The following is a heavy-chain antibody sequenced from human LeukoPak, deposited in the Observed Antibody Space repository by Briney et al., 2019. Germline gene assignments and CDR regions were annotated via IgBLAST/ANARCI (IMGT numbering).Heavy chain of an antibody. V-gene: IGHV4-59*01. CDR3: ARNYDNSGYTAFGY. D-gene: IGHD3-22*01. J-gene: IGHJ4*02. CDR1: GGSISSYY. CDR2: IYSSGST. Sequence: SQTLSLTCTVSGGSISSYYWSWIRQSPGKGLEGIGHIYSSGSTNYNPSLKSRVTISIDTSKNQFSLKLSSVTAADTALYYCARNYDNSGYTAFGYWGRGTLVTVSS.